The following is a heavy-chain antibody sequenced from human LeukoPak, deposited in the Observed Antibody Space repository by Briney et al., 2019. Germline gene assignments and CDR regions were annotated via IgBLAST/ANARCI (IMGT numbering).Heavy chain of an antibody. J-gene: IGHJ4*02. D-gene: IGHD1-26*01. CDR2: IYYSGST. V-gene: IGHV4-39*01. CDR3: ARHVPIGGSYTVDC. Sequence: SETLSLTCTVSGGSISSSSYYWGWSRQPPGKGLEWIGSIYYSGSTYYNPSLKSRVTISVDTSKNQFSLKLSSVTAADTAVYYCARHVPIGGSYTVDCWGQGTLVTVSS. CDR1: GGSISSSSYY.